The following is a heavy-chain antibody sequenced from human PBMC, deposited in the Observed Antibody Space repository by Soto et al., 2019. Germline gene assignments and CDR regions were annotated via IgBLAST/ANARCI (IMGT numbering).Heavy chain of an antibody. Sequence: QVQLQESGPGLVKPSQTLSLTCTVSGGSISSGDYYWSWIRQPPGKGLEWIGYIYYSGSTYYNPSLRRRVTISVDTSMTQSPPKLSSVTAAYTAVYYCARAKAYCGGDCYSDDYWGQGTLVTVSS. V-gene: IGHV4-30-4*01. J-gene: IGHJ4*02. CDR3: ARAKAYCGGDCYSDDY. D-gene: IGHD2-21*02. CDR1: GGSISSGDYY. CDR2: IYYSGST.